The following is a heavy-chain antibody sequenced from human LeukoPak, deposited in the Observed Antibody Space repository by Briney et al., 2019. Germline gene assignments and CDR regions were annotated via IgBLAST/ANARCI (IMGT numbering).Heavy chain of an antibody. CDR1: GFTFSNCA. J-gene: IGHJ4*02. CDR3: AKAAGPNLPSDC. V-gene: IGHV3-23*01. D-gene: IGHD6-19*01. Sequence: PGGSLRLSCVASGFTFSNCAMSWVRQAPGKGLEWVSTISGSGNHIYYADSVKGRFTISRDISKDTVYLQMNSLRVDDTAVYYCAKAAGPNLPSDCWGQGTLVTVSS. CDR2: ISGSGNHI.